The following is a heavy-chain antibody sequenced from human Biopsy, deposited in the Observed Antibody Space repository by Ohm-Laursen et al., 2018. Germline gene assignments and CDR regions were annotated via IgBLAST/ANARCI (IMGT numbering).Heavy chain of an antibody. CDR1: GDSMGTYY. J-gene: IGHJ5*01. V-gene: IGHV4-59*07. CDR2: IYYSGTT. CDR3: ARVRGGFLEWFDY. Sequence: SDTLSLTCTVSGDSMGTYYWTWIRQPPGKGREWIASIYYSGTTNKNPSLKSRVTISVDTSKRQFYLELSSVTAADTAIYYCARVRGGFLEWFDYWGQGTLITVSS. D-gene: IGHD3-3*01.